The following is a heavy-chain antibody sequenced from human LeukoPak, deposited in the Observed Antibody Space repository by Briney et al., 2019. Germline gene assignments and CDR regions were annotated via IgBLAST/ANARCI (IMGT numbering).Heavy chain of an antibody. J-gene: IGHJ4*02. D-gene: IGHD5-12*01. CDR3: ARAPVSEGGYSGYADY. Sequence: PGGSLRLSCAASGFTFSDYYMSWIRQAPGKGLEWVSYISSSSSCTNYADSVKGRFTISRDNAKNSLYLQMNSLRAEDTAVYYCARAPVSEGGYSGYADYRGQGTLVTVSS. CDR2: ISSSSSCT. CDR1: GFTFSDYY. V-gene: IGHV3-11*05.